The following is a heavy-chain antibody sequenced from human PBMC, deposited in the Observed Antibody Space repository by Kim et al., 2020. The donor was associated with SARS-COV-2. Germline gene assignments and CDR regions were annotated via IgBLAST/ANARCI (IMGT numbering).Heavy chain of an antibody. V-gene: IGHV3-48*03. J-gene: IGHJ6*02. D-gene: IGHD2-2*01. CDR3: ARDRRIVVVPAAMRTYGMDV. Sequence: RFTISRDNANNSLYLQMNSLRAEDTAVYYCARDRRIVVVPAAMRTYGMDVWGQGTTVTVSS.